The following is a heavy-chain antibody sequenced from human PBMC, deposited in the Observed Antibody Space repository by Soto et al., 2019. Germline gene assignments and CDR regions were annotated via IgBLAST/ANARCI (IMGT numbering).Heavy chain of an antibody. CDR2: LIPIFGAA. V-gene: IGHV1-69*01. Sequence: QVQLVQSGAEVRKPGSSVKVSCKISGGTFTNYVISWLRQAPGQGLEWMGGLIPIFGAANLAQKFQGRVTITADESTNTVNMEMSSLTSEDTAVYYCARGRSSPNFDPWGQGTLVTVSS. J-gene: IGHJ5*02. CDR3: ARGRSSPNFDP. D-gene: IGHD6-6*01. CDR1: GGTFTNYV.